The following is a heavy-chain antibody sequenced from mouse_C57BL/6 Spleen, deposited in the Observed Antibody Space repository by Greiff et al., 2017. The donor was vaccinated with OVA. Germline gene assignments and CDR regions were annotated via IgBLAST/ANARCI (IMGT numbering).Heavy chain of an antibody. D-gene: IGHD1-1*01. CDR3: TRGGITTVVAPHWYFDV. V-gene: IGHV5-9-1*02. CDR1: GFTFSSYA. J-gene: IGHJ1*03. Sequence: EVKLVESGEGLVKPGGSLKLSCAASGFTFSSYAMSWVRQTPEKRLEWVAYISSGGDYIYYADTVKGRFTISRDNARNTLYLQMTSLKSEDTAMYYCTRGGITTVVAPHWYFDVWGTGTTVTVSS. CDR2: ISSGGDYI.